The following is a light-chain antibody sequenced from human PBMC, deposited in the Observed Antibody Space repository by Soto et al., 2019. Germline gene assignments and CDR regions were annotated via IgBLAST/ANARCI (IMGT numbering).Light chain of an antibody. CDR2: EDN. CDR1: RGSIASNY. J-gene: IGLJ3*02. CDR3: QSYDATNQV. V-gene: IGLV6-57*01. Sequence: NFMLTQPHSVSESPGKTAIISCTRSRGSIASNYVQWYQQRPGSSPTTVIYEDNQRPSGVPDRFSGSIDSSSNSASLTISGLETEDEADYFCQSYDATNQVFGGGTKLTVL.